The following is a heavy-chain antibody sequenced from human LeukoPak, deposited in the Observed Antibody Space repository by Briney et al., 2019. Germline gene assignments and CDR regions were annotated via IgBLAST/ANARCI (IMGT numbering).Heavy chain of an antibody. V-gene: IGHV3-23*01. CDR2: LNGYSSLI. CDR3: AESAKTTAVAGWDS. J-gene: IGHJ4*02. D-gene: IGHD6-19*01. Sequence: GGSLRLSCAASGFTFSTYSMSWIRQAPGKGLEWVSTLNGYSSLIYYADSVKGRFTISRDNSKNTVYLQMDSLRAEDTALYYCAESAKTTAVAGWDSWGQGTLVTVSS. CDR1: GFTFSTYS.